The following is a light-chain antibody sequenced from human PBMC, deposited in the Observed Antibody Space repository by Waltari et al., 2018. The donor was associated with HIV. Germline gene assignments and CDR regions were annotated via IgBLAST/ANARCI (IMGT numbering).Light chain of an antibody. CDR1: QGISKS. J-gene: IGKJ4*01. CDR2: AAS. Sequence: DIQMTHSPSPLSASVGARVTITCRASQGISKSFAWLQQKPGEAPKSLISAASSLQSGGPSKFSGSGSGTDFTLTISRLQPEDFATYYRQQNNSYPPSFGGGTKVEIK. V-gene: IGKV1-16*02. CDR3: QQNNSYPPS.